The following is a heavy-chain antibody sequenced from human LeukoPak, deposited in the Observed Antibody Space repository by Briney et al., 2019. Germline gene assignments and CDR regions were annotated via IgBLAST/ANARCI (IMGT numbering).Heavy chain of an antibody. V-gene: IGHV1-69*13. Sequence: ASVKVSCKASGYTFTSYGISWVRQAPGQGLEWMGGIIPIFGTANYAQKFQGRVTITADESTSTAYMELSSLRSEDTAVYYCASPGVAGSLLYFQHWGQGTLVTVSS. CDR3: ASPGVAGSLLYFQH. CDR2: IIPIFGTA. J-gene: IGHJ1*01. D-gene: IGHD6-19*01. CDR1: GYTFTSYG.